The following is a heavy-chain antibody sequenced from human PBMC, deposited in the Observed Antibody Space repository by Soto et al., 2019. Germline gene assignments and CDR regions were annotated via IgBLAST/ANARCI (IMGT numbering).Heavy chain of an antibody. V-gene: IGHV4-31*03. Sequence: QVQLQESGPGLVRPSQTLSLTCTVSGGSVTSGGYYWSWIRHCPGKGLEWIGYIYSSGDTNYNPSLNSRVALSVDTSKNQFSLQWTSVTVADTAIYYCTRAWGPPVPHGYDSWGQGILVTVSS. J-gene: IGHJ5*01. CDR3: TRAWGPPVPHGYDS. CDR2: IYSSGDT. D-gene: IGHD7-27*01. CDR1: GGSVTSGGYY.